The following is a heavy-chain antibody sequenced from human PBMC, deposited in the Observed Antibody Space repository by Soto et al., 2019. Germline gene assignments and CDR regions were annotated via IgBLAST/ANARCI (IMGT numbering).Heavy chain of an antibody. Sequence: VKVSCKASGGTFSSYAISWVRQAPGQGLEWVGGIIPIFGTANYAQKFQGRVTITADESTSTAYMELSSLRSEDTAVYYCARPPVGGSYWYFDLWGRGTLVTVSS. J-gene: IGHJ2*01. CDR1: GGTFSSYA. CDR2: IIPIFGTA. V-gene: IGHV1-69*01. D-gene: IGHD1-26*01. CDR3: ARPPVGGSYWYFDL.